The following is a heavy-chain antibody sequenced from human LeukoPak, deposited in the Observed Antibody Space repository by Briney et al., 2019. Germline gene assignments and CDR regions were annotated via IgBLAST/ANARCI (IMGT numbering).Heavy chain of an antibody. Sequence: GASVKVPFKASGYTFTVYYIHWVRQAPGQGLEWMGWIHPNSGGTNFAQKFQGRVTMTRDSSISTAYMGVSSLRSDDTAVYYCARAPVGGPLRFFDYWGQGTLVTVSS. CDR3: ARAPVGGPLRFFDY. CDR1: GYTFTVYY. D-gene: IGHD3-3*01. V-gene: IGHV1-2*02. CDR2: IHPNSGGT. J-gene: IGHJ4*02.